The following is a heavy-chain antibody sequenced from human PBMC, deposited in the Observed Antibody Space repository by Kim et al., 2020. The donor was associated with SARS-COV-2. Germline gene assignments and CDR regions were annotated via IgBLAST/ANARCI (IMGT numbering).Heavy chain of an antibody. D-gene: IGHD3-10*01. Sequence: GGSLRLSCAASGFTFSDYYMSWIRQAPGKGLEWVSYISSSGYANYADSMRGRFTISRDNAKSSLYLQMNNLRDEDTAVYYCASGYEYGYYWGQGTLVTVSS. J-gene: IGHJ4*02. CDR1: GFTFSDYY. CDR3: ASGYEYGYY. V-gene: IGHV3-11*06. CDR2: ISSSGYA.